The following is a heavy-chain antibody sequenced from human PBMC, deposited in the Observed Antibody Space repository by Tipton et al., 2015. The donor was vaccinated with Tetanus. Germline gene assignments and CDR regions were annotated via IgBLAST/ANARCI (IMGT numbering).Heavy chain of an antibody. CDR1: GFTFSSYA. J-gene: IGHJ4*02. CDR2: ISESGGVT. CDR3: AKASSLYDSSGYYHRTFDY. D-gene: IGHD3-22*01. V-gene: IGHV3-23*04. Sequence: VQLVQSGGGMVQPGRSLRLSCAASGFTFSSYAMSWVRQAPGKGLEWVSAISESGGVTYYADSVRGRFTLSRDNSKNTLYLQMNSLRAEDTAVYYCAKASSLYDSSGYYHRTFDYWGQGTLVTVSS.